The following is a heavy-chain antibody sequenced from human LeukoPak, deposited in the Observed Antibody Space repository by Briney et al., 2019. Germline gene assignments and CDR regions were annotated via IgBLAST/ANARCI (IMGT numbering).Heavy chain of an antibody. D-gene: IGHD3-10*01. CDR3: ARHVRDYYGSGSQPVDY. J-gene: IGHJ4*02. V-gene: IGHV5-51*01. CDR2: IYPGDSDT. CDR1: GYSFTSYW. Sequence: GESLKISCKGSGYSFTSYWIGWVRQMPGKGLEWMRIIYPGDSDTRYSPSFQGQVTISADKSIGTAYLQWSSLKASDTAMYYCARHVRDYYGSGSQPVDYWGQGTLVTVSS.